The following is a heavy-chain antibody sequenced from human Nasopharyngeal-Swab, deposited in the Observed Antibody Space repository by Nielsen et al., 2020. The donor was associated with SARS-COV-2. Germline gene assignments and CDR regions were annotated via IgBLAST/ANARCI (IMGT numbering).Heavy chain of an antibody. Sequence: GRQAPGKGLEWVSGISWNSGSIGYADSVKGRFTISRDNAKNCLYLQMNSLRAEDTALYYCAKVVAAHYYYYGMDVWGQGTTVTVSS. V-gene: IGHV3-9*01. CDR2: ISWNSGSI. D-gene: IGHD2-15*01. CDR3: AKVVAAHYYYYGMDV. J-gene: IGHJ6*02.